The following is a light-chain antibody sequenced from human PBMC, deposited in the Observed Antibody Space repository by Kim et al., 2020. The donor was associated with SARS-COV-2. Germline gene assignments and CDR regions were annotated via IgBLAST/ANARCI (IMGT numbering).Light chain of an antibody. CDR1: QGISNY. CDR2: AAS. CDR3: QKYNSAPWT. J-gene: IGKJ1*01. Sequence: DIQMTQSPSYLSASVGDRVTITCRASQGISNYLAWYQQKPGKVPKLLIYAASTLQSGVPSRFSGSGSVTDFTLTISSLQPEDVATYYCQKYNSAPWTFVQGTKVDIK. V-gene: IGKV1-27*01.